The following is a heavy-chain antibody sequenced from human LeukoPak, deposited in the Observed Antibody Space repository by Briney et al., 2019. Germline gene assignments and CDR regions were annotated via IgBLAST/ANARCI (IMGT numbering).Heavy chain of an antibody. CDR3: ASEYYYDSSGYYGRRDY. J-gene: IGHJ4*02. CDR2: ISYNGSNK. D-gene: IGHD3-22*01. V-gene: IGHV3-30-3*01. Sequence: GGSLRLSCAASGSTFSSYAMHWVRQAPGKGLEWVAVISYNGSNKYYADSVKGRFTISRDNSKNTLYLQMNSLRAEDTAVYYCASEYYYDSSGYYGRRDYWGQGTLVTVSS. CDR1: GSTFSSYA.